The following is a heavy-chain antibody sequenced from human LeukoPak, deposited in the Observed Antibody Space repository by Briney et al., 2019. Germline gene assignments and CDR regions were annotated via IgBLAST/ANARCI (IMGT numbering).Heavy chain of an antibody. CDR2: ISSSSSYI. V-gene: IGHV3-21*01. D-gene: IGHD3-10*01. CDR3: ARDNYGSGSYPPYFDY. Sequence: GGSLRLSCAASGFTFSSYSMNWVRQAPGKGLEWVSSISSSSSYIYYADSVKGRFTISRDNAKNSLYLQMNSLRAEDTAVYYCARDNYGSGSYPPYFDYWGQGALVTVSS. CDR1: GFTFSSYS. J-gene: IGHJ4*02.